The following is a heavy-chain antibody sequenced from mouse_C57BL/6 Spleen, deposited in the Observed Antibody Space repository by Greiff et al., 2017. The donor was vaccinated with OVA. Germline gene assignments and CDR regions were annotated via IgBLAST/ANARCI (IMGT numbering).Heavy chain of an antibody. CDR2: IYPRSGNT. V-gene: IGHV1-81*01. D-gene: IGHD2-4*01. Sequence: QVQLKQSGAELARPGASVKLSCKASGYTFTSYGISWVKQRTGQGLEWIGEIYPRSGNTYYNEKFKGKATLTADKSSSTAYMELRSLTSEDSAVYFCARDYDYDDGFDYWGQGTTLTVSS. CDR1: GYTFTSYG. J-gene: IGHJ2*01. CDR3: ARDYDYDDGFDY.